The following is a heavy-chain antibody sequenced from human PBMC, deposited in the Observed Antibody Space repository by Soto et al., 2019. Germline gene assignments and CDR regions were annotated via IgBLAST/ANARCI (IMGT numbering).Heavy chain of an antibody. J-gene: IGHJ4*02. CDR2: ISGSGGST. D-gene: IGHD3-16*01. CDR3: ASGRTTYYDYIWGSPFAY. Sequence: PGGSLRLSCAASGFTFSSYAMSWVRQAPGKGLEWVSAISGSGGSTYYADSVKGRFTISRDNAKNSLYLQMNSLRAEDTAVYYCASGRTTYYDYIWGSPFAYSAQGTLVTGSS. CDR1: GFTFSSYA. V-gene: IGHV3-23*01.